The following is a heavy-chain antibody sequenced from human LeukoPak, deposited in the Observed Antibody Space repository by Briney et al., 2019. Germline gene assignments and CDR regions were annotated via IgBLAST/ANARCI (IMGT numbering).Heavy chain of an antibody. CDR1: GGSFSDYY. D-gene: IGHD5-12*01. V-gene: IGHV4-34*01. Sequence: SETLSLTCAVYGGSFSDYYWSWIRQPPGKGLEWIGEINHSGSTNYNPSLKSRVTISVDTSKNQFSLKLSSVTAADTAVYYCARQTLGATSRALDYWGQGTLVTVSS. J-gene: IGHJ4*02. CDR2: INHSGST. CDR3: ARQTLGATSRALDY.